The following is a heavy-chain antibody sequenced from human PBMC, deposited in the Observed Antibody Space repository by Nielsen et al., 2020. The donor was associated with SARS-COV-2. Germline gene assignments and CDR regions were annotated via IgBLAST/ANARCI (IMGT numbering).Heavy chain of an antibody. Sequence: GGSLRLSCAASGFTFDDYAMSWVRQAPGKGLEWVALIHSGDIDTNYADSVKGRFTISRDNSKNTLYLQMNSLRAEDTAVYYCANSVLLHYWGQGTLVTVSS. CDR3: ANSVLLHY. J-gene: IGHJ4*02. CDR2: IHSGDIDT. D-gene: IGHD5/OR15-5a*01. CDR1: GFTFDDYA. V-gene: IGHV3-23*03.